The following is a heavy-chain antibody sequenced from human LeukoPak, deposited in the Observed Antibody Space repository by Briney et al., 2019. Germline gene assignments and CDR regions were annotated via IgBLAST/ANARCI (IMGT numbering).Heavy chain of an antibody. CDR1: GGSISSNY. J-gene: IGHJ5*02. Sequence: SETLSLTCTVSGGSISSNYWSWIRQPPGKGLEWIGYIHYSGSTNYNPSLKSRVTISIDTSKNQFSLRLPSVTAADPAVYYCARHHLGGTSWFDPWGQGTLVTVSS. V-gene: IGHV4-59*08. CDR2: IHYSGST. D-gene: IGHD1-7*01. CDR3: ARHHLGGTSWFDP.